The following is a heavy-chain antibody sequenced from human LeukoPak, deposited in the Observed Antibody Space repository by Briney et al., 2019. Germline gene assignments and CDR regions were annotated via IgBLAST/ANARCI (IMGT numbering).Heavy chain of an antibody. J-gene: IGHJ4*02. CDR1: GFTFSNYG. CDR3: ARGSGYSYSFTGRERTKSRLDY. CDR2: ISCDGSNK. D-gene: IGHD5-18*01. V-gene: IGHV3-30*03. Sequence: PGGALILSCAASGFTFSNYGRHWVRQAPGKGLEWVAVISCDGSNKYDADSVKGRFTISRDSSKNTLYLQMNSLRAADKAVYYCARGSGYSYSFTGRERTKSRLDYWGQGTLVTVSS.